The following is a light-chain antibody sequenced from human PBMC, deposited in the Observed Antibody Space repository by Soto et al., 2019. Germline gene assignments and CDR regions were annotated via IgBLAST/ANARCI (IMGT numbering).Light chain of an antibody. CDR2: ENN. CDR3: QSYYSSLSGYV. Sequence: QSVLTQPPSVSEAPGQRVTISCTGSSSNIGAGYEAHWYQQVPGTAPKLLIYENNNRPSGVPDRFSGSKSGTSASLSITGLQAYDEAEYYCQSYYSSLSGYVFGTGTKLTVL. J-gene: IGLJ1*01. CDR1: SSNIGAGYE. V-gene: IGLV1-40*01.